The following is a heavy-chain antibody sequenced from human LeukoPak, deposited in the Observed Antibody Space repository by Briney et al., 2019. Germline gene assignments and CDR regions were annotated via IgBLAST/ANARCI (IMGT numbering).Heavy chain of an antibody. V-gene: IGHV3-30*18. D-gene: IGHD3-10*01. CDR2: ISPHGDIE. CDR1: GFTFTTFG. J-gene: IGHJ4*02. Sequence: GRSLRLSCAASGFTFTTFGIHWVRQAPGKGLEWVAAISPHGDIEYYTDSVKGRFTISRDNSKNMIYLQMNSLRGEDTAVYYCAKDNSGTGGYYFDYWGQGTLVTVSS. CDR3: AKDNSGTGGYYFDY.